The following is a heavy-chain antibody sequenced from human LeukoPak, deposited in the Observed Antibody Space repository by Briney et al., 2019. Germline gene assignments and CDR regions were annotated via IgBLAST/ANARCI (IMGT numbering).Heavy chain of an antibody. V-gene: IGHV1-18*01. J-gene: IGHJ5*02. CDR3: ARAVAGTTSRFDP. D-gene: IGHD6-19*01. CDR2: ISAYTGNS. Sequence: GASVKVSCKASGYTFSIYGITWVRQAPGQGLEWMGWISAYTGNSNYAQKFQDRVTMTTDTSTSTAYMELRSLRSDDTAVYYCARAVAGTTSRFDPWGQGTLVTVSS. CDR1: GYTFSIYG.